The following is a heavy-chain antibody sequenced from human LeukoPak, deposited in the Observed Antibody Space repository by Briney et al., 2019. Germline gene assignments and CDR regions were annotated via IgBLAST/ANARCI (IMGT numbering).Heavy chain of an antibody. J-gene: IGHJ1*01. CDR1: GYTFTSYG. CDR2: ISAYNGNT. CDR3: ATEGITMVRGVIIIDLDFQH. D-gene: IGHD3-10*01. Sequence: ASVKVSCKASGYTFTSYGISWVRQAPRQGLEWMGWISAYNGNTNYAQKLQGRVTMTTDTSTSTAYMELSSLRSEDTAVYYCATEGITMVRGVIIIDLDFQHWGQGTLVTVSS. V-gene: IGHV1-18*01.